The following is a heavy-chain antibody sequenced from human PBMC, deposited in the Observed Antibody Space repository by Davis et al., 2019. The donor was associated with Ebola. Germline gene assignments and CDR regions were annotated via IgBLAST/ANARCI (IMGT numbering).Heavy chain of an antibody. CDR3: ARDVFPSYYDSSGYYYYYYYGMDI. V-gene: IGHV3-7*01. J-gene: IGHJ6*02. CDR1: GFTFSSYW. CDR2: IKQDGSEK. Sequence: GSLRLSCAASGFTFSSYWMSWVRQAPGKGLEWVANIKQDGSEKYYVDSVKGRFTISRDNAKNSLYLQMNSLRAEDTAVYYCARDVFPSYYDSSGYYYYYYYGMDIWGQGTTVTVSS. D-gene: IGHD3-22*01.